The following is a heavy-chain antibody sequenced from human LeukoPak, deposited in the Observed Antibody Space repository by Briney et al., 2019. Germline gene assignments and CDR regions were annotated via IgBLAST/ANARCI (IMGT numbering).Heavy chain of an antibody. CDR1: GFTFDDYA. Sequence: GGSLRLSCAASGFTFDDYAMHWVRQAPGKGLEWVSLISGEGGSTYYADSVKGRFTISRDNSKNSLYLQMNSLRTEDTALYYCAKDMFSGSAGVCDYWGQGTLVTVSS. V-gene: IGHV3-43*02. J-gene: IGHJ4*02. CDR2: ISGEGGST. D-gene: IGHD3-10*01. CDR3: AKDMFSGSAGVCDY.